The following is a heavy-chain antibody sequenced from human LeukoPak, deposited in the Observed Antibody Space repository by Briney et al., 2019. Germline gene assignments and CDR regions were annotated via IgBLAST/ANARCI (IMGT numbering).Heavy chain of an antibody. J-gene: IGHJ4*02. CDR3: AIVRGYRVGTMGQ. CDR1: GFTLGSYA. Sequence: GGSLRLSWVTSGFTLGSYAMNGVGQTPGKGLEWISSITGTSEGTYYADSVRGRFTISRDNSKTTLFLQMDGLRAEDTAVYYCAIVRGYRVGTMGQWGQGTLVTVSS. CDR2: ITGTSEGT. D-gene: IGHD1-26*01. V-gene: IGHV3-23*01.